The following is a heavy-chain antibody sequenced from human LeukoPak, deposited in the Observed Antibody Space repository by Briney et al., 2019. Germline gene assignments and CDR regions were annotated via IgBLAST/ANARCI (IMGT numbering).Heavy chain of an antibody. J-gene: IGHJ4*02. V-gene: IGHV3-23*01. Sequence: GGSLRLSCAASGFTFSSYEMNWVRQAPGKGLEWVSSISNSGGSTYLADSVKGRFIISRDNSKNTLYMQMNSLRAEDTAVYYCAKEGGWLKSYFDYWGQGTLVTVSS. D-gene: IGHD5-24*01. CDR1: GFTFSSYE. CDR2: ISNSGGST. CDR3: AKEGGWLKSYFDY.